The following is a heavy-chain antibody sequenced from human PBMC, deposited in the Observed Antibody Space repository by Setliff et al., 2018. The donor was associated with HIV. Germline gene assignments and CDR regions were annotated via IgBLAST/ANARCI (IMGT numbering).Heavy chain of an antibody. CDR1: GFTFSTYW. Sequence: PGGSLRLSCAASGFTFSTYWMSWVRQAPGKGLEWVANIKQDGSEKNYMDSVKGRFTISRDNAKNSLYLQVNSLRVEDTAVYYCATETRPGLTRSGFDYWGQGTLVTVSS. V-gene: IGHV3-7*05. CDR3: ATETRPGLTRSGFDY. D-gene: IGHD1-1*01. J-gene: IGHJ4*02. CDR2: IKQDGSEK.